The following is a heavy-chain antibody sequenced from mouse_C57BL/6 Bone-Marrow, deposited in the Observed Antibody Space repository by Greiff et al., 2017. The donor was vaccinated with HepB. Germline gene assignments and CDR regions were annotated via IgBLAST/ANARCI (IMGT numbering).Heavy chain of an antibody. V-gene: IGHV1-81*01. CDR1: GYTFTSYG. CDR3: ARSFGSSYGFAY. Sequence: VMLVESGAELARPGASVKLSCKASGYTFTSYGISWVKQRTGQGLEWIGEIYPRSGNTYYNEKFKGKATLTADKSSSTAYMELRSLTSEDSAVYFCARSFGSSYGFAYWGQGTLVTVSA. D-gene: IGHD1-1*01. J-gene: IGHJ3*01. CDR2: IYPRSGNT.